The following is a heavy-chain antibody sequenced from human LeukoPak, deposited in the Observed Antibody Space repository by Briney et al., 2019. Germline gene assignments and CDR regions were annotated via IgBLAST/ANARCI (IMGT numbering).Heavy chain of an antibody. J-gene: IGHJ4*02. CDR2: ISYDGSNK. V-gene: IGHV3-30*04. Sequence: GGSLRLSCAASGFTFSSYAMHWVRQAPGKGLEWVAVISYDGSNKYYADSVKGRFTISRDNSKNTLYLQMNSLRAEDTAVYFCARSIAVGATNTHFDSWGQGTLVTVSS. D-gene: IGHD1-26*01. CDR3: ARSIAVGATNTHFDS. CDR1: GFTFSSYA.